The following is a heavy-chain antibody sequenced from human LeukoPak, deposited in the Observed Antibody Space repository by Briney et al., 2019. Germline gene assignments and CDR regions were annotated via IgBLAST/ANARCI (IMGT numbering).Heavy chain of an antibody. J-gene: IGHJ5*02. V-gene: IGHV4-61*02. D-gene: IGHD3-3*01. CDR3: ARVTIFGVVFDP. Sequence: PSETLSLTCTVSGGSISSGSYYWSWIRQPGGKGREWIGRLYTSGTTNYNPSLKTRVTISVATSQNPFSLKLTSVTAADTAVYYCARVTIFGVVFDPWGQGTLVTVSS. CDR1: GGSISSGSYY. CDR2: LYTSGTT.